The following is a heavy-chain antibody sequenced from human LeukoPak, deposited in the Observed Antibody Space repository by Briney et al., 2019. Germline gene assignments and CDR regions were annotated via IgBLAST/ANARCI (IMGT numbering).Heavy chain of an antibody. J-gene: IGHJ5*02. CDR2: INPNSGGT. V-gene: IGHV1-2*02. Sequence: VASVKVSCKASGYTFTGYYMHWVRQAPGQGLEWMGWINPNSGGTNYAQKFQGRVTMTRDTSISTAYMELSRLRSDDTAVYYCARVNDILTGYYWFDPWGQGTLVTVSS. D-gene: IGHD3-9*01. CDR1: GYTFTGYY. CDR3: ARVNDILTGYYWFDP.